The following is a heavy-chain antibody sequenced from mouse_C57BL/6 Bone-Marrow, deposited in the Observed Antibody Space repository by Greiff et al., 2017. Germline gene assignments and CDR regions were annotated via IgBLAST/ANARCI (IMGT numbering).Heavy chain of an antibody. J-gene: IGHJ4*01. D-gene: IGHD1-1*01. CDR2: IYPRSGNT. V-gene: IGHV1-81*01. CDR3: AIILLSYVPFCYAMDY. Sequence: QVQLKQSGAELARPGSSVKLSFKASGYTFTSYGISWVKQRTGQGLEWIGEIYPRSGNTYYNEKFKGKATLTADKSSSTAYMELRSLTSEDSAVYFCAIILLSYVPFCYAMDYWGQGTSVTVSS. CDR1: GYTFTSYG.